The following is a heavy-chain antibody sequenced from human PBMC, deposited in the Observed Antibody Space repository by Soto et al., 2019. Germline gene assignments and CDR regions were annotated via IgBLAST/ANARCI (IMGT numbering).Heavy chain of an antibody. Sequence: GGSLRLSCAASGFTFSSYAMSWVRQAPGKGLEWVSAISGSGGSTYYADSVKGRFTISRDNSKNTLYLQMNSLRAEDTAVYYCAKDTQWLGRRSYYDYWGQGSLVTGSS. V-gene: IGHV3-23*01. CDR2: ISGSGGST. J-gene: IGHJ4*02. CDR3: AKDTQWLGRRSYYDY. D-gene: IGHD6-19*01. CDR1: GFTFSSYA.